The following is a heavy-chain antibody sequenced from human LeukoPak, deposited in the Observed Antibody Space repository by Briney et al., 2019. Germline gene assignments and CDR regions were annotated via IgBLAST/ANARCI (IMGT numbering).Heavy chain of an antibody. CDR2: INPNSGGT. J-gene: IGHJ6*02. D-gene: IGHD6-19*01. Sequence: ASVKVSCKASGYTFTGYYMHWVRQAPGQGLEWVGWINPNSGGTNYAQKFQGWVTMTRDTSISTAYMELSRLRSDDTAVYYCARAIAVAGRDYYYYYGMDVWGQGTTVTVSS. V-gene: IGHV1-2*04. CDR3: ARAIAVAGRDYYYYYGMDV. CDR1: GYTFTGYY.